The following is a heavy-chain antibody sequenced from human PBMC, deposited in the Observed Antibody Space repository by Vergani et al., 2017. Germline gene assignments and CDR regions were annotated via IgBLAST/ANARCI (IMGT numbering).Heavy chain of an antibody. V-gene: IGHV3-7*01. Sequence: VQLVETGGGVVQPGGSLRLYCATSGFSFNTYGAHWVRQAPGKGLEWVANMNQDGSEKCYVDSVRGRFAISRDNAKNSLYLQLNSLRAEDTAVYYCARDRLMDVWGKGTTVTVSS. CDR3: ARDRLMDV. CDR2: MNQDGSEK. J-gene: IGHJ6*04. CDR1: GFSFNTYG.